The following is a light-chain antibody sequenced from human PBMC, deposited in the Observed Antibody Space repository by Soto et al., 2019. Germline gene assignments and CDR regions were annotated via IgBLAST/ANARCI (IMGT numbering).Light chain of an antibody. CDR2: SND. CDR3: ATWADSVSGVV. Sequence: QAVVTQPPSASGTPGQRVTISCSGSDSDIGSHAVDWYQQFPGTAPKLPIYSNDQRPSGVPDRFSGSKSGTSASRAISDLQSGDEGFYYCATWADSVSGVVIGGGTKVTVL. J-gene: IGLJ2*01. CDR1: DSDIGSHA. V-gene: IGLV1-44*01.